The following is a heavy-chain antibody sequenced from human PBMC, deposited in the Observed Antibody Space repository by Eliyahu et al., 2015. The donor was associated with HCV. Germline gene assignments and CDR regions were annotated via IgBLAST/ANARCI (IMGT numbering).Heavy chain of an antibody. Sequence: EVQLVESGGGLVKPGGSLRLSCAASGFTXXNAWXSWVRQAPGQGLGWVGRIKSKTDGGTTDYAAPVKGRFTISRDDSKNTLYLQMNSLKTEDTAVYYCTTGEISYRWSSWRNGMDVWGQGTTVTVSS. D-gene: IGHD6-13*01. CDR1: GFTXXNAW. CDR2: IKSKTDGGTT. CDR3: TTGEISYRWSSWRNGMDV. V-gene: IGHV3-15*01. J-gene: IGHJ6*02.